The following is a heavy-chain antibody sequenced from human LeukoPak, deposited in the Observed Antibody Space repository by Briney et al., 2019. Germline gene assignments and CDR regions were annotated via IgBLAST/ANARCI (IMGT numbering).Heavy chain of an antibody. J-gene: IGHJ4*01. CDR1: GFTFSSYA. CDR2: ISNDENNK. V-gene: IGHV3-30*09. CDR3: VLGHYGGLFGY. D-gene: IGHD4-17*01. Sequence: PGGSLGLSCAASGFTFSSYAMHWARQAPGKGLEWVAAISNDENNKYYADSVKGRFAISRDNSKNTLYLQMNSLRPEDTAVYYCVLGHYGGLFGYSGDRTLVTVSS.